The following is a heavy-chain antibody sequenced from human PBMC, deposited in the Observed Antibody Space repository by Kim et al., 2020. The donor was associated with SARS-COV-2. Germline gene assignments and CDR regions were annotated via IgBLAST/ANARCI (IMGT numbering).Heavy chain of an antibody. D-gene: IGHD3-22*01. CDR2: IYYSGST. CDR3: SRNIGITMIVVVTGWF. V-gene: IGHV4-31*03. CDR1: GGSISSGGYY. Sequence: SETLSLTCTVSGGSISSGGYYFSWIRQPPGKGLEWIGYIYYSGSTYYNPSLKSRVTISVDTSKNQFSLNLSAVTAAYTAVYYCSRNIGITMIVVVTGWF. J-gene: IGHJ5*01.